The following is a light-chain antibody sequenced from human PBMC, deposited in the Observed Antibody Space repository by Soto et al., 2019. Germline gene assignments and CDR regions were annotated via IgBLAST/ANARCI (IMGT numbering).Light chain of an antibody. Sequence: DIQLTQSPSVLSASVGAIVTITCRASQAINTYLAWYQHHPGKATNLLIYKASTLTSGVPSRISGSGSGTEFTLTISSLQPDDLATDYCQHYNSYSEAFGQGTKVDIK. CDR2: KAS. CDR3: QHYNSYSEA. J-gene: IGKJ1*01. CDR1: QAINTY. V-gene: IGKV1-5*03.